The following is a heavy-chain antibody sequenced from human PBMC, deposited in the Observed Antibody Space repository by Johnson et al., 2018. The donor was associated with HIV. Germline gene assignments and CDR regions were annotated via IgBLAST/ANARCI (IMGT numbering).Heavy chain of an antibody. CDR1: GFTFSSYA. CDR3: ARVQRSSCLNDQTYAIDI. CDR2: ISSNGGST. D-gene: IGHD6-19*01. V-gene: IGHV3-64*01. J-gene: IGHJ3*02. Sequence: VQLVESGGGVVQPGGSLRLSCAASGFTFSSYAMHWVRQAPGKGLEYVSAISSNGGSTYYANSVKGRFTISRDNAKNSLYLQMYSLSVEDTAVYYCARVQRSSCLNDQTYAIDIWGQGTMVTVSS.